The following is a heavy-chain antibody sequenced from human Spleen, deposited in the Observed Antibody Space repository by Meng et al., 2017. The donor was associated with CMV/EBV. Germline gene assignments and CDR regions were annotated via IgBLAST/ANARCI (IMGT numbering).Heavy chain of an antibody. CDR1: GGPINTSRSS. CDR3: ARELVVPTGGFDP. D-gene: IGHD3-22*01. V-gene: IGHV4-39*02. Sequence: VSGGPINTSRSSWGWIRQPPGKGLEWIGTFFYSGSTYYNPSLKSRVALSVDTSKHQFSLNLSSVTAADTAVYYCARELVVPTGGFDPWGQGTLVTVSS. CDR2: FFYSGST. J-gene: IGHJ5*02.